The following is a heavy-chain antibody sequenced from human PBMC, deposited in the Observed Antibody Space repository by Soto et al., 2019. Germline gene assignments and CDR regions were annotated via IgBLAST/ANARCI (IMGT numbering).Heavy chain of an antibody. CDR2: ISGSGDGT. Sequence: GGSLRLSCAASGFTFNTYSMTWVRQAPGKGLEWVSGISGSGDGTYYADSVKGRSTISRDNSRNTLYLHLNSLRVEDTAVYYCVKDLLHLARVYWGQGTLVTVSS. D-gene: IGHD3-22*01. V-gene: IGHV3-23*01. CDR3: VKDLLHLARVY. J-gene: IGHJ4*02. CDR1: GFTFNTYS.